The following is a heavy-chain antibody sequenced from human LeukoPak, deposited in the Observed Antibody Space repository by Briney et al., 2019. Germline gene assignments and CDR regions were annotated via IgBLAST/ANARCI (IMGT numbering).Heavy chain of an antibody. CDR3: ATRRRIDY. J-gene: IGHJ4*02. Sequence: GGSLRLSCAASGFTFSSHWMHWVRQSPGKGLEWVSRIYGDGRITVYADSVKGRFPISRDNAKNTLSLQMNSLRAEHTAVYYCATRRRIDYWGQGTLVTVSS. CDR1: GFTFSSHW. CDR2: IYGDGRIT. D-gene: IGHD4-11*01. V-gene: IGHV3-74*01.